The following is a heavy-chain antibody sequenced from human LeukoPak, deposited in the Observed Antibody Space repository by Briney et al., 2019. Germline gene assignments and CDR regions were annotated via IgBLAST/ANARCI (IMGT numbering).Heavy chain of an antibody. J-gene: IGHJ2*01. CDR3: ARDKWDLPLWYSDL. CDR1: GGSISSYY. V-gene: IGHV4-4*07. CDR2: IYTSGST. Sequence: SETLSLTCTVSGGSISSYYWSWIRQPAGKGLEWIGRIYTSGSTNYNPSLKSRVTMSVDTSKNQFSLKLSSVTAADTAVYYCARDKWDLPLWYSDLWGRGTLVTVSS. D-gene: IGHD1-26*01.